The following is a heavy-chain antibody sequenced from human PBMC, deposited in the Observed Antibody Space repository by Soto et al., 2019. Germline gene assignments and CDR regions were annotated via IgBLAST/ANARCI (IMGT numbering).Heavy chain of an antibody. Sequence: PSETLSLTCSVSGVSISSSTYYWSWIRQPPGKGLEYIGYIYYNGNTYYNPSLKSRVAISLDTSKNQFSLKLSSVIAADTAVYYCARGVLVEGTSSPDMFDYWGQGTQVTVSS. CDR3: ARGVLVEGTSSPDMFDY. V-gene: IGHV4-30-4*02. CDR2: IYYNGNT. CDR1: GVSISSSTYY. D-gene: IGHD6-6*01. J-gene: IGHJ4*02.